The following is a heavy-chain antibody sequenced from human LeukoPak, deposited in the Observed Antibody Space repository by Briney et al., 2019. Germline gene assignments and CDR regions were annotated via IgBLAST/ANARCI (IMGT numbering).Heavy chain of an antibody. CDR3: TGSFGELSFFAY. J-gene: IGHJ4*02. Sequence: GESLRLSCTASGFTFGDYGMSWVRQAPGKGLEWVGFIRSKAYGGTTEYAASVKGRFTISRDDSKSIAYLQVNSLKTEDTAVYYCTGSFGELSFFAYWGQGTLVTVSS. CDR1: GFTFGDYG. CDR2: IRSKAYGGTT. V-gene: IGHV3-49*04. D-gene: IGHD3-10*01.